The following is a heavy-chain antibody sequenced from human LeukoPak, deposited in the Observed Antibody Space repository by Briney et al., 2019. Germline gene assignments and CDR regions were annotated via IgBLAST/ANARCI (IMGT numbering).Heavy chain of an antibody. J-gene: IGHJ4*02. D-gene: IGHD1-26*01. V-gene: IGHV3-23*01. CDR3: ARAGSWSSRPYFDY. CDR2: VSGSGGST. CDR1: GFSFSSYV. Sequence: GGSLGLSCAASGFSFSSYVMSWARQAPGKGLEWVSAVSGSGGSTYSADSVKGRFTISRDNSKNMVYLQTSSLRAEDTAVYYCARAGSWSSRPYFDYWGQGILVSVSS.